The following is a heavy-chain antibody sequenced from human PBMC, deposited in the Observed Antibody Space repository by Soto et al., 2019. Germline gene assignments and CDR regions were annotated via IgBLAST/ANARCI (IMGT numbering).Heavy chain of an antibody. J-gene: IGHJ6*02. Sequence: AASVKVSWKASGYTFTSYYMHWVRQAPGQGLEWMGIINPSGGSTSYAQKFQGRVTMTRDTSTSTVYMELSSLRSEDTAVYYCARGTQITIFGVVIPLTHYYYYGMDVWGQGTTVTV. V-gene: IGHV1-46*01. D-gene: IGHD3-3*01. CDR2: INPSGGST. CDR3: ARGTQITIFGVVIPLTHYYYYGMDV. CDR1: GYTFTSYY.